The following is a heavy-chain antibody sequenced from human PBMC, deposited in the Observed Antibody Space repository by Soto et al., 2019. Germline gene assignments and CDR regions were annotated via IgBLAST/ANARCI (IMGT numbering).Heavy chain of an antibody. J-gene: IGHJ3*02. V-gene: IGHV4-4*02. CDR1: SGSISSSNW. CDR3: AGWSKQLVYAFDI. Sequence: QVQLQESGPGLVKPSGTLSLTCAVSSGSISSSNWWSWVRQPPGKGLEWIGEIYHSGSTNYNPSLKRRVTMSVDRSKNQFSRKLSAVAAADTAVYYCAGWSKQLVYAFDIWGQGTMVTVSS. CDR2: IYHSGST. D-gene: IGHD6-13*01.